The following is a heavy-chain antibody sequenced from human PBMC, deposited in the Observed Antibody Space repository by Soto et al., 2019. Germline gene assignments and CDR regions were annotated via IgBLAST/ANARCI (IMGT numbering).Heavy chain of an antibody. D-gene: IGHD4-17*01. Sequence: ASVKVSCKASGGTFSSYAISWVRQAPGQGLEWMGGIIPIFGTANYAQKFQGRVTITADESTSTAYMELSSLRSEDTAVYYCARGGAMTTVTTGHDYWGQGTLVTVSS. J-gene: IGHJ4*02. CDR3: ARGGAMTTVTTGHDY. CDR1: GGTFSSYA. V-gene: IGHV1-69*13. CDR2: IIPIFGTA.